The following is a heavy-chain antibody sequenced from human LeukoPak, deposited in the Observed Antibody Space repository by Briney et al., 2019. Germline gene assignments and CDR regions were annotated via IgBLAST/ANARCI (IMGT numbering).Heavy chain of an antibody. CDR1: GFTFSSYA. V-gene: IGHV3-23*01. J-gene: IGHJ6*02. CDR3: AKASELGDYPNYYYYGMDV. CDR2: ISYNGASR. D-gene: IGHD1-7*01. Sequence: GGSLRLSCAASGFTFSSYAMSWVRQAPGKGLEWVSGISYNGASRFYADSVKGRFTISRDNSKNTVFLQMNSLRAEDMGVYYCAKASELGDYPNYYYYGMDVWGQGTTATVSS.